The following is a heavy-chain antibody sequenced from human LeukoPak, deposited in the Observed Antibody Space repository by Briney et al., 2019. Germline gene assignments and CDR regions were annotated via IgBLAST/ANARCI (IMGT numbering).Heavy chain of an antibody. CDR1: GGTFSGHT. J-gene: IGHJ1*01. V-gene: IGHV1-69*02. CDR3: ALTVSSSWYGYFQH. CDR2: IIPILDIA. Sequence: SVKVSCKASGGTFSGHTFSWVRQAPGQGLEWMGRIIPILDIANYAQKFQGRVTITTDESRSTAYMELSSLRSEDTAVYYCALTVSSSWYGYFQHWGQGTLVTVSS. D-gene: IGHD6-13*01.